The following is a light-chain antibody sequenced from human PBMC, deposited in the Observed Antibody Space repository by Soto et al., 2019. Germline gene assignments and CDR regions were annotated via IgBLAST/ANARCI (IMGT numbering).Light chain of an antibody. V-gene: IGKV1-17*03. CDR3: LQHLRYPLT. CDR2: GAS. CDR1: QGIGNY. J-gene: IGKJ4*01. Sequence: DIQMTQSPSAMSASVGDRVTITCRASQGIGNYLAWFQQKPGKVPKRLISGASTLQSRVPSRFSGSGSGTEFTFTISSLQPEDFATYYCLQHLRYPLTFGGGTKVDIK.